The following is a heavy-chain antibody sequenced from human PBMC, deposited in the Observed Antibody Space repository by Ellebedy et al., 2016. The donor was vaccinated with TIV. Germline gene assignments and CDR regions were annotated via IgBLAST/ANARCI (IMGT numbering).Heavy chain of an antibody. J-gene: IGHJ4*02. CDR2: IFPGDSDT. CDR3: ARAATYDFWSD. CDR1: GHSFTSYW. V-gene: IGHV5-51*01. D-gene: IGHD3-3*01. Sequence: GGSLRLSCKGSGHSFTSYWIGWVRQMPGKGLEWVGIIFPGDSDTRYSPSFEGQVTISADRSAAYLQWSTLKASDTAIYYCARAATYDFWSDWGQGTLVTVSS.